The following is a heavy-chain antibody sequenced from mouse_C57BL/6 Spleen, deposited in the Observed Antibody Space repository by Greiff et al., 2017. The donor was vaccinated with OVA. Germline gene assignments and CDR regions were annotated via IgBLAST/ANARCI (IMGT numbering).Heavy chain of an antibody. Sequence: LEESGPELVKPGASVKISCKASGYAFSSSWMNWVKQRPGQGLEWIGRIYPGDGDTNYNGKFKGKATLTADKSSSTAYMQRSCLTSEDSAVYFCAIAAQATGFAYWGQGTLVTVSA. CDR2: IYPGDGDT. D-gene: IGHD3-2*02. CDR1: GYAFSSSW. J-gene: IGHJ3*01. V-gene: IGHV1-82*01. CDR3: AIAAQATGFAY.